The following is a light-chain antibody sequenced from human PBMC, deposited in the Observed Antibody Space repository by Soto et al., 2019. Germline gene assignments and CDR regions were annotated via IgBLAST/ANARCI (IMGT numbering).Light chain of an antibody. CDR3: QQRSNWPLKSIT. Sequence: EIVLTQSPATLSLSPGERATLSCRASQSVSSYLAWYQQKPGQAPRLLIYDASNRATGIPARFSGSGSGTDFTLTISSLEPEDFAVYACQQRSNWPLKSITFGQGTRLEIK. CDR1: QSVSSY. J-gene: IGKJ5*01. CDR2: DAS. V-gene: IGKV3-11*01.